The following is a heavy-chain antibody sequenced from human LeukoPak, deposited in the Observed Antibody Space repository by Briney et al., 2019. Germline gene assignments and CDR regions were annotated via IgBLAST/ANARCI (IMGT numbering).Heavy chain of an antibody. V-gene: IGHV1-18*01. CDR2: ISAYNGNT. CDR3: ASRYGIAAAGPDAFDI. Sequence: ASVNVSCMASGYTFTSYGISWVRQAPGQGLDWVGWISAYNGNTNYAQKLQGRGTMTTDTTTSTAYMELRSVRSDDTAVYYGASRYGIAAAGPDAFDIWGQGTMVTVSS. J-gene: IGHJ3*02. D-gene: IGHD6-13*01. CDR1: GYTFTSYG.